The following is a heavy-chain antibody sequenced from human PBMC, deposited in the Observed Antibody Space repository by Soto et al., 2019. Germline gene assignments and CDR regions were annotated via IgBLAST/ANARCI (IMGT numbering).Heavy chain of an antibody. CDR2: INAGNGNT. Sequence: ASVKVSCQASGYTFTSYAMHWVRQAPGQRLEWMGWINAGNGNTKYSQKFQGRVTITRDTSASTAYMGLSSLRSEDTAVYYCERDTAMVRFDYWGQGTLVTVSS. CDR3: ERDTAMVRFDY. CDR1: GYTFTSYA. V-gene: IGHV1-3*01. J-gene: IGHJ4*02. D-gene: IGHD5-18*01.